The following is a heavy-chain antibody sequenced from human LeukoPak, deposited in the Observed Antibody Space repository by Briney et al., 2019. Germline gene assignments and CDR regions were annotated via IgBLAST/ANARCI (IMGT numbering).Heavy chain of an antibody. Sequence: GGSLRLSCAASGFTFSTYEMNWVPQAPGKGLEWVSYISNGGGIIYYADSVKGRFTISRDNAKNSLYLQMNSLRAEDTAVYYCARGAFRWGQGTLVTVSS. J-gene: IGHJ4*02. CDR2: ISNGGGII. CDR1: GFTFSTYE. CDR3: ARGAFR. V-gene: IGHV3-48*03.